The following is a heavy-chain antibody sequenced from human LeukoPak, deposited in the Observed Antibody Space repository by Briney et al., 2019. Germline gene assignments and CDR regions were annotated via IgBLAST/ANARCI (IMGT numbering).Heavy chain of an antibody. D-gene: IGHD6-25*01. J-gene: IGHJ4*02. CDR2: IYPGDSDT. Sequence: GESLKIFCKGSGYSFTNFWIGWVRQMPGKGLEWMGIIYPGDSDTRYSPSFQGQVTISADKSISTAYLQWSSLKASDTAMYYCARGQYSSGCDYWGQGTLVTISS. CDR1: GYSFTNFW. V-gene: IGHV5-51*01. CDR3: ARGQYSSGCDY.